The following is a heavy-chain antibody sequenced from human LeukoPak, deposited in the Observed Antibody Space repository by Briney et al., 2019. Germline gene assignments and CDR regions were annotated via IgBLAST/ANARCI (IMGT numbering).Heavy chain of an antibody. CDR1: GGSISSYY. CDR2: IYTSGST. CDR3: ARDRGGVAAFDWFDP. Sequence: SETLSLTCTVSGGSISSYYWSWIRQPPGKGLEWIGYIYTSGSTNYNPSLKSRVTISVDTSKIQFSLKLSSVTAADTAVYYCARDRGGVAAFDWFDPWGQGTLVTVSS. J-gene: IGHJ5*02. D-gene: IGHD3-16*01. V-gene: IGHV4-59*01.